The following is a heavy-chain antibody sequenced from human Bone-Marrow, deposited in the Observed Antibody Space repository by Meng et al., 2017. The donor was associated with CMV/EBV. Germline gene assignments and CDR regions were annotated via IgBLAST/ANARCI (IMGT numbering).Heavy chain of an antibody. V-gene: IGHV1-69*05. Sequence: SVKVSCKASGGTFSSYAISWVRQAPGQGLEWMGGIIPIFGTANYAQKFQGRVTITTDESTSTAYMELSSLRSDDTAVYYCARARDIVVVPAAILGWGYDYWGQGTLVTVSS. CDR1: GGTFSSYA. CDR2: IIPIFGTA. J-gene: IGHJ4*02. D-gene: IGHD2-2*02. CDR3: ARARDIVVVPAAILGWGYDY.